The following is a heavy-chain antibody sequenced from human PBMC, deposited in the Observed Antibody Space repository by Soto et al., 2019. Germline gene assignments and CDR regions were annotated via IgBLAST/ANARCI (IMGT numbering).Heavy chain of an antibody. J-gene: IGHJ4*02. Sequence: PGGSLTLSCAASGFSFSSFGLHWVPQAPGKGLEWVAIIWYDGSLEYYADSVKGRFTISRDNSKNTLYLQMNSLIVEDTVVYYCAKPSYDFWSGYYHPFDYWGQGT. CDR1: GFSFSSFG. CDR2: IWYDGSLE. CDR3: AKPSYDFWSGYYHPFDY. D-gene: IGHD3-3*01. V-gene: IGHV3-33*03.